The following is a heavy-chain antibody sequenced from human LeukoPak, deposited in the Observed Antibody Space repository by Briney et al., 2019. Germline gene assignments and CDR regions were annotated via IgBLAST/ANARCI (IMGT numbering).Heavy chain of an antibody. CDR1: GYTFIDYY. J-gene: IGHJ6*02. CDR3: ARVRIGQQLDKYYYYAMDV. CDR2: INENSGGT. Sequence: GASVKVSCKASGYTFIDYYMHWVRQAPGQGLEWMGWINENSGGTNFAQKFQGRVTMTTDTSISTAYMEVSRLRSDDTAVYYCARVRIGQQLDKYYYYAMDVWGQGTTVTGS. V-gene: IGHV1-2*02. D-gene: IGHD6-13*01.